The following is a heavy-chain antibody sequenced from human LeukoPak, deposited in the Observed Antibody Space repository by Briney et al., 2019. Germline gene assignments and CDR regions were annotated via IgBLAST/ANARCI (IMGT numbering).Heavy chain of an antibody. CDR3: AKDQGYDILFRYYKRALGFDY. CDR1: GFTFSSYA. Sequence: GGSLRLSCAASGFTFSSYAMSWVRQAPGKGLEWVSAISLIGCSTYYAHSLKGRFTISRDNSKNTLYLHMNSRRAEETAVYYSAKDQGYDILFRYYKRALGFDYWGEGTLVTVPS. CDR2: ISLIGCST. V-gene: IGHV3-23*01. J-gene: IGHJ4*02. D-gene: IGHD3-9*01.